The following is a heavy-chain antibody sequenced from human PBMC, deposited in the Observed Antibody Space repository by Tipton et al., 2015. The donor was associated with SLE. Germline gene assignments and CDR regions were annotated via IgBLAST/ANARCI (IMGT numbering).Heavy chain of an antibody. J-gene: IGHJ6*03. CDR2: IHYSGGT. CDR1: GASTSNSY. CDR3: ARAPYYYYMDV. V-gene: IGHV4-59*01. Sequence: TLSLTCTVSGASTSNSYWSWVRQPPGKGLEWIGFIHYSGGTNYNPSLKSRVTMSVDTSKNQFSLNLKSVTAADTAVYYCARAPYYYYMDVWGQGTTVTVSS.